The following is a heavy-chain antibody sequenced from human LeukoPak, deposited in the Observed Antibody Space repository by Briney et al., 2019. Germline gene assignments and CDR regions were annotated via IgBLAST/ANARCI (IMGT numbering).Heavy chain of an antibody. V-gene: IGHV3-15*01. D-gene: IGHD3-22*01. Sequence: PGGSLRLSCAASGFTFSNAWMSWIRQAPGKGLEWVGRIKSKTDGGTTDYAAPVKGRFTISRDDSKNTLYLQMNSLKTEDTAVYYCTTVDYYDSSGYPDYWGQGTLVTVSS. CDR1: GFTFSNAW. J-gene: IGHJ4*02. CDR3: TTVDYYDSSGYPDY. CDR2: IKSKTDGGTT.